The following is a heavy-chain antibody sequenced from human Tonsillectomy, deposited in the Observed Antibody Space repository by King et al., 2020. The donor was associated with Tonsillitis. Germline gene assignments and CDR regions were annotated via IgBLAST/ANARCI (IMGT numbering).Heavy chain of an antibody. CDR2: ISFDGSNK. CDR1: GFTFSSYA. D-gene: IGHD5-18*01. CDR3: ARDRVDTTMGTYYSYGMDV. J-gene: IGHJ6*02. Sequence: VQLVESGGGVVQPGSSLRLSCAASGFTFSSYAIHWVRQAPGKGLEWVAVISFDGSNKYYADSVKGRFTISRDNSKNTLYLQMNSLRAEDTAVYYCARDRVDTTMGTYYSYGMDVWGQGTTVTVSS. V-gene: IGHV3-30*04.